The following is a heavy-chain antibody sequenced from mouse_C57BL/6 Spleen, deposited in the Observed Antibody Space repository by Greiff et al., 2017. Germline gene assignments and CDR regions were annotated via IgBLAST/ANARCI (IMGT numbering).Heavy chain of an antibody. CDR2: IYPGSGNT. J-gene: IGHJ4*01. D-gene: IGHD1-1*01. CDR1: GYSFTSYY. CDR3: ARFPGFITTRAMDY. V-gene: IGHV1-66*01. Sequence: QVQLQQSGPELVKPGASVKISCTASGYSFTSYYIHWVKQRPGQGLEWIGWIYPGSGNTKYNEKFKGKATLTADTSSSTAYMQLSSLTSEDSAVYYCARFPGFITTRAMDYWGQGTSVTVSS.